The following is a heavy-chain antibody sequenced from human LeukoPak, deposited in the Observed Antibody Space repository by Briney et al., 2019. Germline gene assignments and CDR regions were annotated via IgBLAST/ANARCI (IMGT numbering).Heavy chain of an antibody. CDR3: AKDLSYCSSTSCYTPTSFDY. V-gene: IGHV3-23*01. CDR2: ISGSGGGT. D-gene: IGHD2-2*02. Sequence: QAGGSLRLSCAASGFTFSSYAMSWVRQAPGKGLEWVSAISGSGGGTYYADSVKGRFTISRDNSKNTLYLQMNSLRAEDTAVYYCAKDLSYCSSTSCYTPTSFDYWGQGTLVTVSS. J-gene: IGHJ4*02. CDR1: GFTFSSYA.